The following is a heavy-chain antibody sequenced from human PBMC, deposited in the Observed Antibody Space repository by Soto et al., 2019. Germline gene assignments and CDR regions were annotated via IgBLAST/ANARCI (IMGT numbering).Heavy chain of an antibody. Sequence: QVQLVESGGGVVQPGRSLRLSCAASGFAFSSFAMHWVRQAPRKGLEWVAVISYGGSNKYYADSVTGRFTISRDNSKNTLYLQMNSLRAEDTAVYYCARGVWFVEFRPRYYAMDVWGQGTTVTVSS. CDR1: GFAFSSFA. D-gene: IGHD3-10*01. CDR3: ARGVWFVEFRPRYYAMDV. CDR2: ISYGGSNK. J-gene: IGHJ6*02. V-gene: IGHV3-30-3*01.